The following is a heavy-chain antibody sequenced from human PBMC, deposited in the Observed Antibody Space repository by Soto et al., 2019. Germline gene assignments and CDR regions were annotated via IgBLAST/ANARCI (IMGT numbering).Heavy chain of an antibody. J-gene: IGHJ3*02. CDR3: ARDLAAAGKGRDAFDI. Sequence: ASVKVSCKASGYTVTSYGISWVRQAPGQGLEWMGWISAYNGNTNYAQKLQGRVTMTTDTSTSTAYMELRSLRSDDTAVYYCARDLAAAGKGRDAFDIWGQGTMVTVSS. D-gene: IGHD6-13*01. V-gene: IGHV1-18*01. CDR1: GYTVTSYG. CDR2: ISAYNGNT.